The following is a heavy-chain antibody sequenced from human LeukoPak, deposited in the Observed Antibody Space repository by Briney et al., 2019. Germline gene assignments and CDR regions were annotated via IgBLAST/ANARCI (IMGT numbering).Heavy chain of an antibody. CDR1: GFIFNNYA. D-gene: IGHD4-17*01. Sequence: GGSLRLSCAASGFIFNNYAMNWVRQAPGKGLELVSGIIGSGDSTYYADSVKGRFTISRDNSKSTLFLQTNSLRAEDTAVYYCAKGRGGTVTSGFNYWGQGTLVTVSS. J-gene: IGHJ4*02. CDR2: IIGSGDST. CDR3: AKGRGGTVTSGFNY. V-gene: IGHV3-23*01.